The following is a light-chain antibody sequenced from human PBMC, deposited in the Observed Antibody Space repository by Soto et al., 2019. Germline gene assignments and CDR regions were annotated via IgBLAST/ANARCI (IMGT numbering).Light chain of an antibody. CDR3: EQYQSLPFT. CDR2: AAS. CDR1: QDISAY. V-gene: IGKV1-33*01. J-gene: IGKJ3*01. Sequence: DIQMTQSPSSLSASVGDRVTITCQASQDISAYLNWYHQKPGKAPKFLIYAASYLETGVPSRFSGSGSGTDFTFTIGSLQPADIGTYYCEQYQSLPFTFGPGTTVDIK.